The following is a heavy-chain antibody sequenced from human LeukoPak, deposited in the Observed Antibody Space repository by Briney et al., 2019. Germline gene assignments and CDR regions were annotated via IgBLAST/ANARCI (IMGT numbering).Heavy chain of an antibody. CDR3: ARVVAHTLDY. Sequence: SETLSLTCAVSGGSISSGGYSWSWIRQPPGKGLEWIGYIYHSGSTYYNSSLKSRVTISVDRSKNQFSLKLSSVTAADTAVYYCARVVAHTLDYWGQGTLVTVSS. CDR2: IYHSGST. J-gene: IGHJ4*02. CDR1: GGSISSGGYS. V-gene: IGHV4-30-2*01.